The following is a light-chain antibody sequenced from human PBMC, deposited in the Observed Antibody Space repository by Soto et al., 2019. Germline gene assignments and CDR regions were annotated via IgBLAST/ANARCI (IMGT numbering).Light chain of an antibody. CDR3: SSYTSSSTLYVV. J-gene: IGLJ2*01. V-gene: IGLV2-14*01. CDR2: EVS. Sequence: QSVLTQPASVSGSPGQSITIACTGTSSDVGGYNYVSWYQQHPGKAPKLMIYEVSNRPSGVSNRFSGSKSGNTASLTISGLQAMDEADYYCSSYTSSSTLYVVFGGGTKLTVL. CDR1: SSDVGGYNY.